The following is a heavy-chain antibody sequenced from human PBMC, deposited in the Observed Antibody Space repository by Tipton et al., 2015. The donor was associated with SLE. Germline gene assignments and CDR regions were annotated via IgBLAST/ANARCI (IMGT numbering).Heavy chain of an antibody. D-gene: IGHD3-9*01. CDR3: ARLVTKRAWFDP. CDR1: GGSFSDYY. J-gene: IGHJ5*02. Sequence: TLSLTCAVYGGSFSDYYWSWIRQPPGKGLEWIGEINHSGSTNYNPSPKSRVTISVDTSKNQFSLNLSSVTAADTAVYYCARLVTKRAWFDPWGQGTLVTVSS. V-gene: IGHV4-34*01. CDR2: INHSGST.